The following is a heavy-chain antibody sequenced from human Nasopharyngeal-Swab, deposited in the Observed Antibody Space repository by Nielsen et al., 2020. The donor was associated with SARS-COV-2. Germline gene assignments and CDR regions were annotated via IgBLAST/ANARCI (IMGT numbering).Heavy chain of an antibody. J-gene: IGHJ6*03. Sequence: SETLSLTCTVSGGSISSSSYYWSWIRQHPGKGLEWIGYIYYSGSTYYNPSLKSRVTISVDTSKNQFSLKLSSVTAADTAVYYCARTVLRFLEWSHYYMDVWGKGTTVTVSS. CDR3: ARTVLRFLEWSHYYMDV. D-gene: IGHD3-3*01. CDR1: GGSISSSSYY. V-gene: IGHV4-31*03. CDR2: IYYSGST.